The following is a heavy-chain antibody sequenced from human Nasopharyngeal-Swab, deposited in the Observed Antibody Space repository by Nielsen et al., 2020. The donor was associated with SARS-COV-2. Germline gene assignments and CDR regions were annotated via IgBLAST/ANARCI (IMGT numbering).Heavy chain of an antibody. V-gene: IGHV3-30*04. CDR3: ARDPGYGDYEIY. D-gene: IGHD4-17*01. CDR1: GFTFSSYA. CDR2: ISYDGSNK. Sequence: GGPLRLSCAASGFTFSSYAMHWVRQAPGKGLEWVAVISYDGSNKYYADSVKGRFTISRDNSKNTLYLQMNSLRAEDTAVYYCARDPGYGDYEIYWGQGTLVTVSS. J-gene: IGHJ4*02.